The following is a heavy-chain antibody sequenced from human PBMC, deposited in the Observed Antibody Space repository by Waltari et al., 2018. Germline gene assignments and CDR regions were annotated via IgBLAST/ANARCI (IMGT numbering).Heavy chain of an antibody. D-gene: IGHD3-10*01. Sequence: QVQLQQWGAGLLKPSETLSLTCAVYGGSFSGYYWSWIRQPPGKGLEWIGEINHSGSTNYNPSLKSRVTISVDTSKNQFSLKLSSVTAADTAVYYCARVYYYGSGSYRAYFDYWGQGTLVTVSS. CDR3: ARVYYYGSGSYRAYFDY. J-gene: IGHJ4*02. CDR1: GGSFSGYY. CDR2: INHSGST. V-gene: IGHV4-34*01.